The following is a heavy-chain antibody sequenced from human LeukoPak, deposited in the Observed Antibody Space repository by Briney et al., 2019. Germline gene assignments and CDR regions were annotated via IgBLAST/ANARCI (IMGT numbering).Heavy chain of an antibody. CDR1: GGSISSYC. CDR2: IYYSGST. Sequence: SETLSLTCTVSGGSISSYCWSWIRQPPGKGLEWIGYIYYSGSTNYNPSLKSRVTISVDTSKNQFSLKLSSVTAADTAVYYCARAYGDYFDYWGQGNLVTVSS. CDR3: ARAYGDYFDY. D-gene: IGHD4-17*01. J-gene: IGHJ4*02. V-gene: IGHV4-59*01.